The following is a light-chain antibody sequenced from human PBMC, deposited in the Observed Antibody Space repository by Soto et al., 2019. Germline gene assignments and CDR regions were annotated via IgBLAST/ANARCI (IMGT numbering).Light chain of an antibody. V-gene: IGKV1-5*03. CDR1: QSISSW. CDR2: KAS. CDR3: QQYNSYSWT. Sequence: DIPMTQSPSTLSASVGDRVTITCRASQSISSWLAWYQQKPGKAPNLLIYKASSLQSGVPSRFSGSGSGTEFTLTISSLQPDDFATYYCQQYNSYSWTFGRGTKVEIK. J-gene: IGKJ1*01.